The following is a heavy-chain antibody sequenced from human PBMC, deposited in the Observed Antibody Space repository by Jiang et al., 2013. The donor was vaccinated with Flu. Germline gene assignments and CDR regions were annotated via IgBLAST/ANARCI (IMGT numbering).Heavy chain of an antibody. V-gene: IGHV1-18*01. D-gene: IGHD1-26*01. CDR2: ISAYNGKT. CDR1: GYNFSSYG. J-gene: IGHJ4*02. CDR3: ARDAVKEWESPGGLHDS. Sequence: SGAEVKKPGASLKVSCKASGYNFSSYGITWVRQAPGQGLECMAWISAYNGKTRFAERVQGRVSVTTDTSTSTAYLEVRSLTSDDTAVYYCARDAVKEWESPGGLHDSWGQGTRVIVSS.